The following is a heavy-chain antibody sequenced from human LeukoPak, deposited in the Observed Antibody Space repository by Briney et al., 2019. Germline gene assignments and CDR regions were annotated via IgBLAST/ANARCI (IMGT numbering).Heavy chain of an antibody. V-gene: IGHV1-2*02. CDR1: GYTFTDYY. CDR3: VPGSSVGQGSQFYYDKSTYFDY. D-gene: IGHD3-16*01. J-gene: IGHJ4*02. Sequence: ASVKVSCKAFGYTFTDYYMHWVRQAPGQGLEWMGWINPNAGVTDYAQKFQGRVTMTRDTSISTAYMELSGLRSDDTAVYFCVPGSSVGQGSQFYYDKSTYFDYWGQGALVTVSS. CDR2: INPNAGVT.